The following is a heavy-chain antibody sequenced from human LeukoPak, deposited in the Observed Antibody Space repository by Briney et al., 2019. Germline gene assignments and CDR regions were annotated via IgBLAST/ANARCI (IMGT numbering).Heavy chain of an antibody. D-gene: IGHD3-22*01. V-gene: IGHV4-59*12. CDR3: ARDAAYYYDSSGLSYFDL. Sequence: SETLSLTCTVSGGSISSYYWSWIRQPPGKGLEWIGYIYYSGSTNYNPSLKSRVTISVDTSKNQFSLKLSSVTAADTAVYYCARDAAYYYDSSGLSYFDLWGRGTLVTVSS. CDR2: IYYSGST. CDR1: GGSISSYY. J-gene: IGHJ2*01.